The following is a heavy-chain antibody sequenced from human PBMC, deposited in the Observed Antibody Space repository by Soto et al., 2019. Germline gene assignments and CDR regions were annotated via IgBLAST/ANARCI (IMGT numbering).Heavy chain of an antibody. J-gene: IGHJ5*02. D-gene: IGHD2-2*01. Sequence: SETLSLTCAVYGGSFSAHYWSWIRQPPGKGLEWIAEISQSGSTNYSPSLKSRVTISIDTSRNQFSLKMSSVTAADTAIYYCARGGRRVWDSVEVPAAMQRGNWSGPWGQGTLVTVSS. CDR1: GGSFSAHY. V-gene: IGHV4-34*01. CDR3: ARGGRRVWDSVEVPAAMQRGNWSGP. CDR2: ISQSGST.